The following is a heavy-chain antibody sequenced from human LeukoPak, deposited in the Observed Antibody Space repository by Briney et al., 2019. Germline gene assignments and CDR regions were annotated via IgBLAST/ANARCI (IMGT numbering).Heavy chain of an antibody. Sequence: GASVKVSCKASGYTFTGYYLHWVRQAPGQGLEWMGWINPNSGVTNYVQTFQGRVTMTRDTSISTAYMELSRLRSNDTAVYYCARGTKEHPSIAAQLPFDYWGQGTLVTVSS. D-gene: IGHD6-6*01. J-gene: IGHJ4*02. CDR2: INPNSGVT. CDR1: GYTFTGYY. CDR3: ARGTKEHPSIAAQLPFDY. V-gene: IGHV1-2*02.